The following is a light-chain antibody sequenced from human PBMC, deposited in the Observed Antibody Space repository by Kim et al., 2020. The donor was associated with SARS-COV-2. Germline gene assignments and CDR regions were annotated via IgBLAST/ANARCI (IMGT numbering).Light chain of an antibody. CDR1: SSNIGSNS. J-gene: IGLJ3*02. V-gene: IGLV1-47*01. Sequence: QSVLTQPPSASGTPGQRVTISCSGSSSNIGSNSVYWYQQLPGTAPKLLIYRNNQRPSGVPDRFSCSKSGTSASMAISGLRSEDEADYYCAAWDDSLSGWVFGGGTKLTVL. CDR3: AAWDDSLSGWV. CDR2: RNN.